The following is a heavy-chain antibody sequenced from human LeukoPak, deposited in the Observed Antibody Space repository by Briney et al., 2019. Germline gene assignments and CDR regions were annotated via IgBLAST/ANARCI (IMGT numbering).Heavy chain of an antibody. D-gene: IGHD3-3*01. CDR3: ARENRIDFWSGYYLDY. CDR2: INHSGST. V-gene: IGHV4-34*01. CDR1: GGSFSGYY. J-gene: IGHJ4*02. Sequence: PSETLSLTCAVYGGSFSGYYWSWIRQPPGKGLEWIGEINHSGSTNYNPSLKSRVTISVDTSKNQFSLKLSSVTAADTAVYYCARENRIDFWSGYYLDYWGQGTLVTVSS.